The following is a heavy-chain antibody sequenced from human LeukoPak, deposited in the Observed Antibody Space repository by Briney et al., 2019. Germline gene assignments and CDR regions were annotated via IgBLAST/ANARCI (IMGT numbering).Heavy chain of an antibody. V-gene: IGHV3-30-3*01. CDR1: GLTFSSLA. D-gene: IGHD1-26*01. Sequence: GGSLRLSCAVSGLTFSSLAMHWVRQAPGKGLEWVAVISQDGSDRHYTDSVKGRFTISRDNSRNTLYLHMNSLRAEDTAVYYCTGQGAMTTRVDHFQHWGQGTLVTVSS. CDR2: ISQDGSDR. CDR3: TGQGAMTTRVDHFQH. J-gene: IGHJ1*01.